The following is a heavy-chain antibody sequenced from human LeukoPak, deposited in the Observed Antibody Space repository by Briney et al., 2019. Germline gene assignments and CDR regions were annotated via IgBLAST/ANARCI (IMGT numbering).Heavy chain of an antibody. D-gene: IGHD5-24*01. CDR3: EKDTGVGEMATIWGYFEY. CDR2: ISGRAFST. V-gene: IGHV3-23*01. CDR1: GFTFGTYA. Sequence: PRGSLRLSCVASGFTFGTYAMSWVRQAPRGGLEWVSTISGRAFSTYYADSLQGRFNISRDNSENTMYLQLNSLRAEDTAVYYCEKDTGVGEMATIWGYFEYWGQGTLVTVSS. J-gene: IGHJ4*02.